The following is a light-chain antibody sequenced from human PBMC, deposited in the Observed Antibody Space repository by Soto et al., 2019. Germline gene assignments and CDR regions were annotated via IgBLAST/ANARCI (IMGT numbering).Light chain of an antibody. Sequence: QSALTQPASVSGSPGQSITISCTGTSSDVGGYNFVSWYQQHPGKVPKLMISEVSNRPSWVSNRFSGSKSGNTASLTISGLQAEDEADYYCSSYTTSSTLVFGGGTQLTVL. CDR2: EVS. J-gene: IGLJ2*01. CDR1: SSDVGGYNF. CDR3: SSYTTSSTLV. V-gene: IGLV2-14*01.